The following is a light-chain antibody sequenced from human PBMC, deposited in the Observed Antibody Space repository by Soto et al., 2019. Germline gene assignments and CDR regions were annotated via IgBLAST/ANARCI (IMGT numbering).Light chain of an antibody. V-gene: IGLV3-21*02. J-gene: IGLJ2*01. Sequence: SYELTQPPSVSVAPGQTARITCEGNNLGSKSVHWYQQKPGQAPVLVVYGDSDRPSGTPERFSGSDSGNTATLTIGGVEAGDEADYYCQVWHIISDHVVFGGGTKLTVL. CDR1: NLGSKS. CDR2: GDS. CDR3: QVWHIISDHVV.